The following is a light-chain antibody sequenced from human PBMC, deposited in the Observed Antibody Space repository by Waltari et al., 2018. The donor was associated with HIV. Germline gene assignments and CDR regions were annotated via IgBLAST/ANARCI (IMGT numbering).Light chain of an antibody. CDR1: TSNIGTNY. J-gene: IGLJ2*01. CDR2: DNN. Sequence: QSVLTQPPSVSAAPGQRVTISCSGSTSNIGTNYVSWYQQFPGTAPKLLIYDNNHRSSGIPYRFAGSKSGTSATLAITGLQTEDEADYYCGTWDTSLSAGLFGGGTKVTVL. CDR3: GTWDTSLSAGL. V-gene: IGLV1-51*01.